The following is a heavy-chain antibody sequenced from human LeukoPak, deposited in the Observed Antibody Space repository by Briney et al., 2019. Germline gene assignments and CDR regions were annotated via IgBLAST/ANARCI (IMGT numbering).Heavy chain of an antibody. CDR1: GFTFSDYY. V-gene: IGHV3-11*04. CDR3: ASGRGYDDAFDI. Sequence: PGGSLRLSCAASGFTFSDYYMSWIRQAPGKGLEWVSYITSSGSNIYYADSVKGRFTISRDNAKNSPYLQMNSLRAEDTAVYYCASGRGYDDAFDIWGQGTMVTVSS. J-gene: IGHJ3*02. D-gene: IGHD5-12*01. CDR2: ITSSGSNI.